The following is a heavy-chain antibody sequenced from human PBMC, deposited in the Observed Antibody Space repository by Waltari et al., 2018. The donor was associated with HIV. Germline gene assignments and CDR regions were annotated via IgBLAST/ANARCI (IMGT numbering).Heavy chain of an antibody. V-gene: IGHV1-3*04. D-gene: IGHD2-15*01. Sequence: QVQLVQSGAEVKKPGASVKVSCKASGYRFTTYAIHWVRQAPGQRLEWVGLINTGNGNTEYSQKFQGRVTILRDTSASTAYMELRSLRSEDTAVYYCARARGYCSGGSCWYYFDYWGQGTLVTVSS. CDR1: GYRFTTYA. CDR3: ARARGYCSGGSCWYYFDY. CDR2: INTGNGNT. J-gene: IGHJ4*02.